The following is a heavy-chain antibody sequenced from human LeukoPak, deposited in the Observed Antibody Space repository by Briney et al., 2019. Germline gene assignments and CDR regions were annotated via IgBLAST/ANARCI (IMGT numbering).Heavy chain of an antibody. CDR1: GFTFSSYA. CDR2: ISGSGGST. CDR3: AKLSVVVITTYNWFDP. J-gene: IGHJ5*02. D-gene: IGHD3-22*01. Sequence: GGSLRLSCAASGFTFSSYAMSWVRQAPGKGLEWVSAISGSGGSTYYADSVKGRFTISRDNSKNTLYLQMNSLRAEDTAVYYCAKLSVVVITTYNWFDPWGQGTLVTVSS. V-gene: IGHV3-23*01.